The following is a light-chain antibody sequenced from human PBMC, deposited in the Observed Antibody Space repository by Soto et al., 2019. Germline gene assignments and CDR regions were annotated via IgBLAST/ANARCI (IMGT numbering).Light chain of an antibody. CDR3: QQYGGSPRT. J-gene: IGKJ1*01. V-gene: IGKV3-20*01. CDR2: GAS. CDR1: QSVSSNS. Sequence: EIVLTQSPGTLSLSPGERATLSCRASQSVSSNSLAWYQHKRGQAPRLLIHGASSRATGIPDRFSGSGSGTDFTLPISRLEPEDFAVYYCQQYGGSPRTFGQGTKVEVK.